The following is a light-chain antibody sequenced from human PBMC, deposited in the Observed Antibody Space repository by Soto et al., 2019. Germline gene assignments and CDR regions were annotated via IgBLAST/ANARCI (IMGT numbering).Light chain of an antibody. CDR1: QPVSDN. V-gene: IGKV3-15*01. CDR3: QQYDHWPIT. CDR2: GAS. J-gene: IGKJ5*01. Sequence: EVLMTQSPATLSVSPGVGSTLSCWAIQPVSDNLAWYQQKPGQAPRLLIYGASARALGIPARFSGSGSGTEFTFTITSLQSEDFAVYYCQQYDHWPITFGQGTRLEIK.